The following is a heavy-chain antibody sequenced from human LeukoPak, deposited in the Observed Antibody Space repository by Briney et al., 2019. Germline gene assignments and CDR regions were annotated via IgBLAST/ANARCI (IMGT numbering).Heavy chain of an antibody. V-gene: IGHV1-3*01. CDR2: INAGNGNT. Sequence: CASVKVSCKASGYTFTSYAMHWVRQAPGQRLEWMGWINAGNGNTKYSQKFQGRVTITRDTSASTAYMELSSLRSEDTAVYYCARDRKAAAGTFHYWGQGTLVTVSS. J-gene: IGHJ4*02. D-gene: IGHD6-13*01. CDR1: GYTFTSYA. CDR3: ARDRKAAAGTFHY.